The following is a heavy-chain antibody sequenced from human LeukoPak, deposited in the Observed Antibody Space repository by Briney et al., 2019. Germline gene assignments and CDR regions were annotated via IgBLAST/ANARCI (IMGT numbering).Heavy chain of an antibody. Sequence: PGGSLRLSCTASGFTFSAYDMQWVRQAPGKGLEWVSGISRSGPTYYTDSVKGRFTISRDNFKNTLYLQMNSLRADDTAVYYCAEGGYFAFEDWGQGTMVSVSS. CDR1: GFTFSAYD. CDR2: ISRSGPT. V-gene: IGHV3-23*01. CDR3: AEGGYFAFED. D-gene: IGHD2-2*03. J-gene: IGHJ3*01.